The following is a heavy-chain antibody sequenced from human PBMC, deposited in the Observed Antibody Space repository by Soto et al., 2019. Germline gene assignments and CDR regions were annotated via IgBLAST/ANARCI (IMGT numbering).Heavy chain of an antibody. CDR3: ARPSIYPPGYCSGGSCPPYFDY. CDR1: GYTFTSYG. D-gene: IGHD2-15*01. CDR2: ISAYNGNT. Sequence: ASVKVSCKASGYTFTSYGISWVRQAPGQGLEWMGWISAYNGNTNYAQKLQGRVTMTTDTSTSTAYMELRSLRSDDTAVYYCARPSIYPPGYCSGGSCPPYFDYWGQGTLVTVSS. V-gene: IGHV1-18*01. J-gene: IGHJ4*02.